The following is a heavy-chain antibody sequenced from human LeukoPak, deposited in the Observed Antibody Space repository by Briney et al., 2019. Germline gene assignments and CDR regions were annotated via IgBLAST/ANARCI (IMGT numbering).Heavy chain of an antibody. D-gene: IGHD3-10*01. CDR2: ISGYTGNT. CDR1: GYTFSSYG. CDR3: ARSSWFGGRSEWRWFDP. Sequence: ASAKVSCKASGYTFSSYGIGWVRQAPGQGLEWMGWISGYTGNTNYAQNLQGRVTMTTDTSTSTAYMELRSLRSDDTALYYCARSSWFGGRSEWRWFDPWGQGTLVTVSS. J-gene: IGHJ5*02. V-gene: IGHV1-18*01.